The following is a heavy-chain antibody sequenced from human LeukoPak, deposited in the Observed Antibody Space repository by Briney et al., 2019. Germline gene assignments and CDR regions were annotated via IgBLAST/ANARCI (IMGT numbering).Heavy chain of an antibody. CDR3: ARDPGIAVAGIYYYYGMDV. D-gene: IGHD6-19*01. V-gene: IGHV3-33*01. Sequence: GGSLRLSCAASGFTFSNYGMHWVRQAPGKGLEWVAVIWYDGTNKYYADSVKGRFTISRDNSKNTLYLQMNSLSAEDTAVYYCARDPGIAVAGIYYYYGMDVWGQGTTVTVSS. CDR2: IWYDGTNK. J-gene: IGHJ6*02. CDR1: GFTFSNYG.